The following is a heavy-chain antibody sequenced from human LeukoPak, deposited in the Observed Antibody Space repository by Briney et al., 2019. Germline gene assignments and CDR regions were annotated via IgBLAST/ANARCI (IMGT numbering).Heavy chain of an antibody. D-gene: IGHD3-9*01. CDR3: ATENYNILTTYSFYFDY. CDR1: GGSISSYY. J-gene: IGHJ4*02. V-gene: IGHV4-59*12. CDR2: IYYSGST. Sequence: PSETLSLTCTVSGGSISSYYWSWIRQPPGKGLEWIGYIYYSGSTNYNPSLKSRVTISVDTSKNQFSLKLSSVTAADTAVYYCATENYNILTTYSFYFDYWGQGTLVTVSS.